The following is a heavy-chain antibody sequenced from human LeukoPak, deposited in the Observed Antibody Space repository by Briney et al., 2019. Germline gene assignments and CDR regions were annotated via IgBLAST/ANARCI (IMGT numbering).Heavy chain of an antibody. CDR3: ATTTTRYDSSGYNLFDY. CDR2: IKQDGSEK. J-gene: IGHJ4*02. V-gene: IGHV3-7*01. D-gene: IGHD3-22*01. Sequence: PGGSLRVSCAASGFTLSSYWMSWVRQAPGGGLEWVAHIKQDGSEKYYVDSVKGRFTISRDNAKNSLYLQMNSLRAEDTAVYYCATTTTRYDSSGYNLFDYWDQGTLVTVSS. CDR1: GFTLSSYW.